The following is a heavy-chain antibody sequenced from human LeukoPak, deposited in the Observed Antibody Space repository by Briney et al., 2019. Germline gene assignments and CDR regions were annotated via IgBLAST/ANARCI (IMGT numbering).Heavy chain of an antibody. CDR3: ARDSEREWLAH. CDR2: ISSSSSFI. V-gene: IGHV3-21*01. CDR1: GFTFSSYS. Sequence: GGSLRLSCAASGFTFSSYSMNWVRQAPGKGLEWVSSISSSSSFIYYADSVKGRFTISRDNAKNSLYLQMNSLRAEDTAVYYCARDSEREWLAHWGQGTLVTVSS. D-gene: IGHD5-12*01. J-gene: IGHJ4*02.